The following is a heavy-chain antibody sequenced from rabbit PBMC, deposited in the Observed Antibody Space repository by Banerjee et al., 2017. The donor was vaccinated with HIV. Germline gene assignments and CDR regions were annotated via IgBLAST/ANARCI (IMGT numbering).Heavy chain of an antibody. J-gene: IGHJ3*01. V-gene: IGHV1S45*01. CDR3: ARGSDSVIRLDL. Sequence: QQQLEESGGGLVKPEGSLTLSCKASGIDFSRCGISWVRQAPGKGLEWIACIATGSGNTWYASWVNGRFTISKTSSTTVTLQMTSLTAADTATYFCARGSDSVIRLDLWGPGTLVTV. CDR2: IATGSGNT. CDR1: GIDFSRCG. D-gene: IGHD2-1*01.